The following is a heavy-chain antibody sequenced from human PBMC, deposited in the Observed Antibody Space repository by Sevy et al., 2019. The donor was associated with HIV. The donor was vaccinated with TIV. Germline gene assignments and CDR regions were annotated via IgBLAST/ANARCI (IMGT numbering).Heavy chain of an antibody. J-gene: IGHJ5*02. CDR1: GGSISAGSYY. CDR3: ARSWGTLMGVGVILGWFDT. D-gene: IGHD3-3*01. Sequence: SETLSLTCTVSGGSISAGSYYWGWIRQPPGKGLEWIGSVYYSGSTYYSPSLKGRVSTFIDTSKNEFSLKLTSVTAADTAIYHCARSWGTLMGVGVILGWFDTWGLGTLVTVSS. CDR2: VYYSGST. V-gene: IGHV4-39*01.